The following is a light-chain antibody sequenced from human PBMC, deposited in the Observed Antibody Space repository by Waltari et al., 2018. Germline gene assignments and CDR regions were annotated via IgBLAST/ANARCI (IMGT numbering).Light chain of an antibody. Sequence: QSALTQPASVSGSYGQSITISCGAVAYFNLFSWYQQQPGKAPKVIIYEGNKRPSGLSDRFSGSKSGNTASLTISGLQADDQADYYCCSYAGGTSWVFGGGTKLTVL. J-gene: IGLJ3*02. V-gene: IGLV2-23*01. CDR3: CSYAGGTSWV. CDR1: AVAYFNL. CDR2: EGN.